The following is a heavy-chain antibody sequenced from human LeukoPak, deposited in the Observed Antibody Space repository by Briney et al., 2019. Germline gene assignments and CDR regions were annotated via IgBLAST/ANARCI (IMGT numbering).Heavy chain of an antibody. Sequence: SETLSLTCSVSGGSIRSYYWSWIRQPPGKGLEWIGYIWYSGSTNYHPSLKSRVTISIDTSKTQFSLELTSVTAADTAVYYCASASSAWPYYFNYWGQGSLVAVSS. CDR3: ASASSAWPYYFNY. CDR1: GGSIRSYY. D-gene: IGHD1-26*01. V-gene: IGHV4-59*01. CDR2: IWYSGST. J-gene: IGHJ4*02.